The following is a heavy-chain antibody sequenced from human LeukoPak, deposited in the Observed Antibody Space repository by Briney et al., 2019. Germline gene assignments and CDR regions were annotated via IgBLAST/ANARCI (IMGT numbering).Heavy chain of an antibody. CDR3: ARGRRVGWLQPMHFDY. V-gene: IGHV3-30*03. D-gene: IGHD5-24*01. CDR1: GFTFSSYG. CDR2: ISYDGSNK. J-gene: IGHJ4*02. Sequence: GGSLRLSCAASGFTFSSYGMHWVRQAPGKGLEWVAVISYDGSNKLYADSVKGRFTISRDNSKNTLYLQMNSLRAEDTAVYYCARGRRVGWLQPMHFDYWGQGTLVTVSS.